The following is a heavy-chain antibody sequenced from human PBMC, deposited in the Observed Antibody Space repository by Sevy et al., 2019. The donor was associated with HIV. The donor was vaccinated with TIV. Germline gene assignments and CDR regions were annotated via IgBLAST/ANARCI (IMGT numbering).Heavy chain of an antibody. V-gene: IGHV1-2*02. J-gene: IGHJ6*02. Sequence: ASVKVSCKASGYTFTDYYMHWVRQAPGHGLEWMGWINPDSGDTNYAQKFQGRDTMTRDTSISTAYMELYRLRSDDTAVYYCARVQYSSSSVFPLHYGMDVWGQGTTVTVSS. CDR1: GYTFTDYY. CDR3: ARVQYSSSSVFPLHYGMDV. D-gene: IGHD6-6*01. CDR2: INPDSGDT.